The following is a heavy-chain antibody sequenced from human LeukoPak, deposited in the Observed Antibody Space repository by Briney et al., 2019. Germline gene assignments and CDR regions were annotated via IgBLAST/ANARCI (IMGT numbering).Heavy chain of an antibody. J-gene: IGHJ4*02. V-gene: IGHV4-4*07. Sequence: SETLSLTCTVSGGSISSNYWSWIRQPAGKGLEWIGHIYSTGSTNYNPSLKSRVTMSVDTSKNQFSLRPRSVTAADTAVYYCARQIAPAGTAGFDFCGQGALVTVST. CDR3: ARQIAPAGTAGFDF. D-gene: IGHD6-13*01. CDR1: GGSISSNY. CDR2: IYSTGST.